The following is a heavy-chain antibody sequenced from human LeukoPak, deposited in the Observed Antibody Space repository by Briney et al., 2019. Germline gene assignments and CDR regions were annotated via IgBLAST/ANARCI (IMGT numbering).Heavy chain of an antibody. J-gene: IGHJ4*02. V-gene: IGHV3-30*14. D-gene: IGHD3-22*01. Sequence: GGSLRLSCAASGFTFSSYAMHWVRQAPGKGLEWVAVISYDGSNEYYADSVKGRFTISRDNSKNTLYLQMNSLRAEDTAVYYCARVLDYYDSSGFDYWGQGTLVTVSS. CDR1: GFTFSSYA. CDR3: ARVLDYYDSSGFDY. CDR2: ISYDGSNE.